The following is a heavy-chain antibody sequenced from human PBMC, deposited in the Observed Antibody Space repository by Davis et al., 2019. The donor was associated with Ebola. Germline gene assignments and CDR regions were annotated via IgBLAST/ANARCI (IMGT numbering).Heavy chain of an antibody. V-gene: IGHV3-7*03. CDR3: ARDLTFYDFWSGYYKGSEYFDY. Sequence: GESLKISCAASGFTFSSYWMSWVRQAPGKGLEWVANIKQDGSEKYYVDSVKGRFTISRDNAKNSLYLQMNSLRAEDTAVYYCARDLTFYDFWSGYYKGSEYFDYRGQGTLVTVSS. D-gene: IGHD3-3*01. CDR2: IKQDGSEK. CDR1: GFTFSSYW. J-gene: IGHJ4*02.